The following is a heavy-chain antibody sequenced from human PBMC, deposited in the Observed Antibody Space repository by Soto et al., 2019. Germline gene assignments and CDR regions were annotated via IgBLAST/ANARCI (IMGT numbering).Heavy chain of an antibody. CDR1: GCTFTSDD. CDR3: AKGPRNWGFDY. V-gene: IGHV1-8*01. CDR2: MNPNNGNT. D-gene: IGHD7-27*01. J-gene: IGHJ4*02. Sequence: QVQLVQSGAEVKKPGASVKISCKASGCTFTSDDFNWVREATGQGREWMGWMNPNNGNTGYAQKFQGRVTMTRDTSISTAYMELSSLTSDDTAVYHCAKGPRNWGFDYWGQGTLVTVSS.